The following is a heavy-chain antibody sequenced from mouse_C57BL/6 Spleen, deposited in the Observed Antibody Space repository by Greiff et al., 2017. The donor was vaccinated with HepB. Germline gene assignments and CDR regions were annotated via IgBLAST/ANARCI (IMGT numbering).Heavy chain of an antibody. J-gene: IGHJ2*01. Sequence: QVQLQQPGAELVKPGASVKLSCKASGYTFTSYWMHWVKQRPGQGLEWIGMIHPNSGSTNYNEKFKSKATLTVDKSSSTAYMQLSSLTSEDSAVYYCARSRDGYSYYFDYWGQGTTLTVSS. CDR1: GYTFTSYW. CDR2: IHPNSGST. D-gene: IGHD2-3*01. CDR3: ARSRDGYSYYFDY. V-gene: IGHV1-64*01.